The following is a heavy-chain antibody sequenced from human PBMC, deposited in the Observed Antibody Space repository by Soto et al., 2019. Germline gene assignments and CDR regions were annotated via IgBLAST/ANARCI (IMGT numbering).Heavy chain of an antibody. CDR2: ISAYNGNT. J-gene: IGHJ4*02. V-gene: IGHV1-18*01. Sequence: GGSVKVSCKASGYTPTRYGISWVRQAPGQGLEWMGWISAYNGNTNYAQKLQGRVTMTTDTSTSTAYMELRSLRSDDTAVYYCARVDIDLGHDYRGQGTLVTVSS. CDR3: ARVDIDLGHDY. D-gene: IGHD3-9*01. CDR1: GYTPTRYG.